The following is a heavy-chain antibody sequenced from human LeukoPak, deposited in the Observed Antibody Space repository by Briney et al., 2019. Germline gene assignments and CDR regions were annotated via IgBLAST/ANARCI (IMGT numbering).Heavy chain of an antibody. V-gene: IGHV1-24*01. Sequence: GASVKVSCKVSGYTLTELSMHWVRQAPGKGLEWMGGFDPEDGETIYAQKFQGRVTMTEDTSTDTAYMELSSLRSEDTAVYYCATVHREGGYNPFDYWGQGTLVTASS. CDR3: ATVHREGGYNPFDY. D-gene: IGHD5-24*01. CDR1: GYTLTELS. CDR2: FDPEDGET. J-gene: IGHJ4*02.